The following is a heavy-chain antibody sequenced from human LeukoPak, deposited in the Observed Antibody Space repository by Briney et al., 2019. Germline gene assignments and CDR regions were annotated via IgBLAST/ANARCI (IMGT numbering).Heavy chain of an antibody. Sequence: GGSLRLSCAASGFTFSSYWMHWVRQAPGKGLVWVSRINSDGSSTSYADSVKGRFTISRDNAKNTLYLQMNSLRAEDTAVYYCARVSVYALHYGMDVWGQGTTVTVSS. J-gene: IGHJ6*02. D-gene: IGHD2-8*01. V-gene: IGHV3-74*01. CDR2: INSDGSST. CDR1: GFTFSSYW. CDR3: ARVSVYALHYGMDV.